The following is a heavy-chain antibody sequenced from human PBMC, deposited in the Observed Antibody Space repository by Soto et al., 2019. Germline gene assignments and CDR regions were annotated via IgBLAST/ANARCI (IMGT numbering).Heavy chain of an antibody. CDR1: GYTFTSYY. CDR2: INPTGGST. CDR3: ARDGDFWRWDY. Sequence: QVQMVQSGAEVKKPGSSVKVSCKASGYTFTSYYMHWVRQAPGQGLEWMGIINPTGGSTTYAQKFQGRVTMTRDKPTSTVYMELSSLRFEDTAVYYCARDGDFWRWDYWGQGTQVTVSS. D-gene: IGHD3-3*01. J-gene: IGHJ4*02. V-gene: IGHV1-46*01.